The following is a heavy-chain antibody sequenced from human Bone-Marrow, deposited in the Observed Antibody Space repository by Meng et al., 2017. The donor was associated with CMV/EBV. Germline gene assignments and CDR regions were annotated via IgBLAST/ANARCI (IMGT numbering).Heavy chain of an antibody. CDR1: GGSFSGYY. CDR2: INHSGST. J-gene: IGHJ6*02. D-gene: IGHD6-13*01. V-gene: IGHV4-34*01. CDR3: ARGSGIAYRPNPYGGMDV. Sequence: SETLSLTCAVYGGSFSGYYWSWIRQPPGKGLEWIGEINHSGSTNYNPSPKSPVTISVDTSKNQFSLKLSSVPAADQAVYYCARGSGIAYRPNPYGGMDVWGQGTTVTVSS.